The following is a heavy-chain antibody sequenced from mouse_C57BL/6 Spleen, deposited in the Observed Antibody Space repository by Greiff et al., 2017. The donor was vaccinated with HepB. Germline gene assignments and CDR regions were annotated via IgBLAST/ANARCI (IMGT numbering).Heavy chain of an antibody. CDR3: ARRGQPGAMDY. CDR2: ISNLAYSI. J-gene: IGHJ4*01. V-gene: IGHV5-15*01. CDR1: GFTFSDYG. Sequence: EVKVVESGGGLVQPGGSLKLSCAASGFTFSDYGMAWVRQAPRKGPEWVAFISNLAYSIYYADTVTGRFTISRENAKNTLYLEMSSLRSEDTAMYYCARRGQPGAMDYWGQGTSVTVSS.